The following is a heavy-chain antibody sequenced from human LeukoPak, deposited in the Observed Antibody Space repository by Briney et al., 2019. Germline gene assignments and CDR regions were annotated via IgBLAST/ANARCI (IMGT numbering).Heavy chain of an antibody. CDR1: GFTFSNYW. V-gene: IGHV3-7*01. J-gene: IGHJ6*03. D-gene: IGHD1-14*01. CDR3: ARDSNLYYYYMGV. CDR2: IKQDRSEK. Sequence: GGSLRLSCAASGFTFSNYWMSWVRQAPGKGLEWVANIKQDRSEKYYVDSVKGRFTISRDNAKNSLYLQMNSLRAEDTAVYYCARDSNLYYYYMGVWGKGTTVTISS.